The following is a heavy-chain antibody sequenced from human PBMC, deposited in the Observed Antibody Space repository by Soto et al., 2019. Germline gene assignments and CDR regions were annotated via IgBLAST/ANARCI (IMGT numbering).Heavy chain of an antibody. CDR1: GYTFTSYG. J-gene: IGHJ6*02. D-gene: IGHD2-15*01. CDR3: WRECCCSGRSCYPCFSYGMDV. V-gene: IGHV1-18*01. CDR2: ISAYNGNT. Sequence: ASVKVSCQASGYTFTSYGISWVRQAPGQGLEWMGWISAYNGNTNYAQKLQGRVTMTTDTSTSTAYMELRSLRSADTAVYYCWRECCCSGRSCYPCFSYGMDVCGQGLTVTVSS.